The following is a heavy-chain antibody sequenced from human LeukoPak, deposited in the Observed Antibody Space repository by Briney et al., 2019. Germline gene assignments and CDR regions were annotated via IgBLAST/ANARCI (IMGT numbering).Heavy chain of an antibody. CDR3: ATRSLVTTFYYDDMDV. Sequence: GASVKVSCKASGGTFSSYTISWVRQAPGQGLEWMGGIIPIFGTANYAQKFQGRVTITTDESTSTAYMELSSLRSEDTAVYYCATRSLVTTFYYDDMDVWGKGTTVTVSS. J-gene: IGHJ6*03. V-gene: IGHV1-69*05. D-gene: IGHD4-17*01. CDR2: IIPIFGTA. CDR1: GGTFSSYT.